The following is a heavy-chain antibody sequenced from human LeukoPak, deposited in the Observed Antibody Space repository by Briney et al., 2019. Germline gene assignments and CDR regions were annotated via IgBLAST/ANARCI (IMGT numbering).Heavy chain of an antibody. V-gene: IGHV5-51*01. D-gene: IGHD3-10*01. CDR3: ARQSRDGSKTRGYYFDY. J-gene: IGHJ4*02. CDR1: GYRFATYW. Sequence: GEPLKISCKGSGYRFATYWIGWVRQMPGKGLESMGIIYPADSDTTYSPSFQGQVTISADMSIDTVYLQWSSLKASDTAIYYCARQSRDGSKTRGYYFDYWGQGTLVTVSS. CDR2: IYPADSDT.